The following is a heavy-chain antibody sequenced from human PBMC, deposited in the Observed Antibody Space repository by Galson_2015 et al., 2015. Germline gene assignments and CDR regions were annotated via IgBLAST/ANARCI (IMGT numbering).Heavy chain of an antibody. CDR2: INHSGST. V-gene: IGHV4-34*01. Sequence: SETLSLTCAVYGGSFSGYYWSWIRQPPGKGLEWIGEINHSGSTNYNPSLKSRVTISVDTSKNQFSLKLSSVTAADTAVYYCARGRTVVVPAARRPFRYFDLWGRGTLVTVSS. CDR1: GGSFSGYY. J-gene: IGHJ2*01. CDR3: ARGRTVVVPAARRPFRYFDL. D-gene: IGHD2-2*01.